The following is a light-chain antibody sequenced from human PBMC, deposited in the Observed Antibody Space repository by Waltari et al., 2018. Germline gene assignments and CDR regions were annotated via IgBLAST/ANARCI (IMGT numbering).Light chain of an antibody. CDR3: CSYAGSYIFGV. V-gene: IGLV2-11*01. CDR2: DGN. J-gene: IGLJ2*01. CDR1: SSDVGGYNY. Sequence: QSALTQPRSVSGSPGQSVTISCTGTSSDVGGYNYVSWYQQHPGKAPKLMIHDGNKRPSGVPDRFSGSKSGNPASRTISGLQAEDEADYYCCSYAGSYIFGVFGGGTKLTVL.